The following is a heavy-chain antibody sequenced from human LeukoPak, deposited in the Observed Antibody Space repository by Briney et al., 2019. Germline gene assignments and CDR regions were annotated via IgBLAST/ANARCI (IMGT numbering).Heavy chain of an antibody. Sequence: SETLSLTCTVSGGSISSYYWSWIRQPPGKGLEWIGYIYYSGSTNYNPSLKSRVTISVDTSKNHFSLKLSSVTAADTAVYYCVRRGIAARLPYYYYMDVWGKGATVTVSS. J-gene: IGHJ6*03. V-gene: IGHV4-59*08. D-gene: IGHD6-6*01. CDR3: VRRGIAARLPYYYYMDV. CDR2: IYYSGST. CDR1: GGSISSYY.